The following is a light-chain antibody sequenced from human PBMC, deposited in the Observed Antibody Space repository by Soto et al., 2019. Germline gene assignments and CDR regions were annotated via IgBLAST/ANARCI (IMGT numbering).Light chain of an antibody. V-gene: IGKV1-33*01. CDR1: QDISNY. Sequence: DIQMTQSPSSLSASVGDRVTITCQASQDISNYLNWYQQKPGKAPKLLIYDASNLETGVPSRFSGNGSGTDLTFTISILQPEDIATYYCQQYDNLSPVTFGQGTRLEIK. J-gene: IGKJ5*01. CDR2: DAS. CDR3: QQYDNLSPVT.